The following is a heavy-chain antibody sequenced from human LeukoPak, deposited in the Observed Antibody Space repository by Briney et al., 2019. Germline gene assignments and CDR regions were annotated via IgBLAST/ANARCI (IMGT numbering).Heavy chain of an antibody. CDR3: ARALYSSGQGGDY. J-gene: IGHJ4*02. Sequence: NPGGSLRLSCAASGFTFSSYSMNRVRQAPGKGLEWVSSISSSSSYIYYADSVKGRFTISRDNAKNSLYLQMNSLRAEDTAVYYCARALYSSGQGGDYWGQGTLVTVSS. V-gene: IGHV3-21*01. CDR2: ISSSSSYI. CDR1: GFTFSSYS. D-gene: IGHD6-19*01.